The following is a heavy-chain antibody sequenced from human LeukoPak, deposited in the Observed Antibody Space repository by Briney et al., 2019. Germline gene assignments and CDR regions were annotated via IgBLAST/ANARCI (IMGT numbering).Heavy chain of an antibody. CDR1: GYSFTSYA. J-gene: IGHJ4*02. D-gene: IGHD2/OR15-2a*01. Sequence: ASVKVSCKASGYSFTSYAMHRVRQALGQRPEWMGWTNVDSGNTKYSEKFQDRVTITRDTSAGTAYVELSRLSSEDTAIYYCARDHRANGNFVSATTFDFWGQGTLVTVSS. CDR2: TNVDSGNT. CDR3: ARDHRANGNFVSATTFDF. V-gene: IGHV1-3*01.